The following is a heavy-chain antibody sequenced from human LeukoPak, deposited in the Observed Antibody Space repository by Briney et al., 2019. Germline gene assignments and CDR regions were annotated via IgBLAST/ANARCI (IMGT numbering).Heavy chain of an antibody. CDR3: ARAGGCSGGSCYYYYYGMDV. J-gene: IGHJ6*04. CDR2: ISYDGINE. V-gene: IGHV3-30*04. CDR1: GFTFNTYT. D-gene: IGHD2-15*01. Sequence: GRSLRLSCAASGFTFNTYTMNWVRQAPGKGLEWVALISYDGINEYYADSVKGRFTISRDNSKNTVSVQMNSLRIEDTAVYYCARAGGCSGGSCYYYYYGMDVWGKGTTVTVSS.